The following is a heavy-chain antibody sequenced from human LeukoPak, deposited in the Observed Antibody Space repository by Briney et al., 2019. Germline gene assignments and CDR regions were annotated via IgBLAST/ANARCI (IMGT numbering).Heavy chain of an antibody. J-gene: IGHJ3*02. Sequence: GESLQISCQASGYSFTNYWIGWVRQMPGKGLEWMGIIYPGDSDTRYSPSFQGLVTISADKFISTAYLQWSSLKASDSAMYYCARHTYYYDSSGPTGAFDIWGQGTMVTVSS. V-gene: IGHV5-51*01. CDR2: IYPGDSDT. D-gene: IGHD3-22*01. CDR3: ARHTYYYDSSGPTGAFDI. CDR1: GYSFTNYW.